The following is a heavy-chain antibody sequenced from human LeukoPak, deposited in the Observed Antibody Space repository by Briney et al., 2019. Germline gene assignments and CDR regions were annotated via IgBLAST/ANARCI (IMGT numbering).Heavy chain of an antibody. CDR1: GFTFSSYG. CDR2: ISYDGSNK. D-gene: IGHD3-3*01. CDR3: ARGGISIFGVVIYMDV. J-gene: IGHJ6*03. V-gene: IGHV3-30*03. Sequence: GGSLRLSCAASGFTFSSYGMHWVRQAPGKGLEWVAVISYDGSNKYYADSVKGRSTIPRDNAKNSLSLQMNSLRVEDTALYYCARGGISIFGVVIYMDVWGKGTTVTVSS.